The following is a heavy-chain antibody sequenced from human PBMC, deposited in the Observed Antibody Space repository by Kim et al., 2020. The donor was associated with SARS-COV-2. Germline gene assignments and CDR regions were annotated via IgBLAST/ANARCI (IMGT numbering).Heavy chain of an antibody. Sequence: ASVKVSCTASGYSFTNHYIHWVRQAPGQGLEWMGMINPSGASTTYAQKLQGRLTMTRDTSTNTVYMELSSLRSEDAALYYCTGPAGTTPNYFDYWGQGTLVTVSS. CDR1: GYSFTNHY. V-gene: IGHV1-46*04. CDR3: TGPAGTTPNYFDY. CDR2: INPSGAST. J-gene: IGHJ4*02. D-gene: IGHD1-1*01.